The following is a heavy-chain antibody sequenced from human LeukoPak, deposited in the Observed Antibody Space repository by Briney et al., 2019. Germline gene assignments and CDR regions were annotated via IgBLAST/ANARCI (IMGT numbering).Heavy chain of an antibody. J-gene: IGHJ4*02. V-gene: IGHV3-23*01. CDR1: GFTFSSYA. CDR2: ISGSGGST. CDR3: AKGARVTMIVVVQTPLDY. Sequence: EGSLRLSCAASGFTFSSYAMSWVRQAPGKGLEWVSAISGSGGSTYYADSVKGRFTISRDNSKNTLYLQMNSLRAEDTAVYYCAKGARVTMIVVVQTPLDYWGQGTLVTVSS. D-gene: IGHD3-22*01.